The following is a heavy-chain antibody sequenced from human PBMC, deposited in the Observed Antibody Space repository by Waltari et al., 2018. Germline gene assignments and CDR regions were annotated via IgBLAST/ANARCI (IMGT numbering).Heavy chain of an antibody. V-gene: IGHV6-1*01. D-gene: IGHD6-19*01. CDR1: GDSVSSNSAA. Sequence: QVQLQQSGPGLVKPSQTLSLTCAISGDSVSSNSAAWNWIRQSPSRGLEWLGRTYYRSKWYKDYAVSVKSRITINPDTSKNQFSLQLNSVTPEDTAVYYCARSTGYSSGWYLPYGMDVWGQGTTVTVSS. CDR3: ARSTGYSSGWYLPYGMDV. J-gene: IGHJ6*02. CDR2: TYYRSKWYK.